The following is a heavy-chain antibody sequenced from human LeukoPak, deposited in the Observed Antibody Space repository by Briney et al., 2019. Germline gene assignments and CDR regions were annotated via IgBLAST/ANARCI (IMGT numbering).Heavy chain of an antibody. V-gene: IGHV4-59*01. Sequence: SETLSLTCTVSGGSISSYYWSWIRQPPGKGLEWIGYIYYSGSTNYNPSLKSRVTISVDTSKNQFSLKLSSVTAADTAVYYCARVPTGIAVAGSWFDPWGQGTLVTVSS. CDR3: ARVPTGIAVAGSWFDP. CDR1: GGSISSYY. D-gene: IGHD6-19*01. CDR2: IYYSGST. J-gene: IGHJ5*02.